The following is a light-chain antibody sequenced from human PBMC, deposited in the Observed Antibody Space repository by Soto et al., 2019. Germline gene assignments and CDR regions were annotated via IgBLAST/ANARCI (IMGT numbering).Light chain of an antibody. Sequence: EIVMTQSPATLSVSPGERATLSCRASQSVSSKIAWYQQKGGQAPRLLIYGASTRATGIPARFSGSGSGTEFTLIISSLQPEDFAVYYCQQYRDWPPITFGGGTKVEIK. V-gene: IGKV3-15*01. CDR2: GAS. J-gene: IGKJ4*01. CDR1: QSVSSK. CDR3: QQYRDWPPIT.